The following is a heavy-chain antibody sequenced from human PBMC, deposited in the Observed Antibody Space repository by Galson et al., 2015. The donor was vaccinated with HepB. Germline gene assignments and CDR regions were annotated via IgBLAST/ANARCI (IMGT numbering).Heavy chain of an antibody. V-gene: IGHV4-34*01. D-gene: IGHD2-2*01. J-gene: IGHJ4*02. CDR1: GGSFSGYY. CDR3: ARVSGPYIYCSSTSCSRPRGDYVSGNHDY. CDR2: INHSGST. Sequence: SETLSLTCAVYGGSFSGYYWSWIRQPPGKGLEWIGEINHSGSTNYNPSLKSRVTISVDTSKNQFSLKLSSVTAADTAVYYCARVSGPYIYCSSTSCSRPRGDYVSGNHDYSVPGTLVPVSS.